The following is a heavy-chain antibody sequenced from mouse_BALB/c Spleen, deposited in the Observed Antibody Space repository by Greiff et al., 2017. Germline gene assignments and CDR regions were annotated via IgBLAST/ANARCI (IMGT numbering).Heavy chain of an antibody. CDR3: ARVGYYDYDAWFAY. J-gene: IGHJ3*01. CDR1: GFTFTDYY. D-gene: IGHD2-4*01. Sequence: EVQLVESGGGLVQPGGSLRLSCATSGFTFTDYYMSWVRQPPGKALEWLGFIRNKANGYTTEYSASVKGRFTISRDNSQSILYLQMNTLRAEDSATYYCARVGYYDYDAWFAYWGQGTLVTVSA. V-gene: IGHV7-3*02. CDR2: IRNKANGYTT.